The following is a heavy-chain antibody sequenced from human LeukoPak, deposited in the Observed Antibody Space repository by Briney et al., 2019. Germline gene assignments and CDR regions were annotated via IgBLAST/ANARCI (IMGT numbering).Heavy chain of an antibody. Sequence: SGGPLSLSCAACGFLFCNYPMLWVRQAPGKGLEHVSAISSSGGSTSYANSVKGRFTISRDNSKNTVYLQMGSLRAEDMAVYYCAHELWNGYCFWGQGALVTVSS. CDR3: AHELWNGYCF. V-gene: IGHV3-64*01. CDR2: ISSSGGST. CDR1: GFLFCNYP. D-gene: IGHD3-3*01. J-gene: IGHJ4*02.